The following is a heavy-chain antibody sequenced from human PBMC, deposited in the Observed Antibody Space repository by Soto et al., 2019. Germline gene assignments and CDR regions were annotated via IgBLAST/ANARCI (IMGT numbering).Heavy chain of an antibody. J-gene: IGHJ6*02. CDR3: AKIYGSTPGGYYGMDV. V-gene: IGHV3-30*18. CDR1: GFTFSSYG. D-gene: IGHD1-26*01. Sequence: PGGSLRLSCAASGFTFSSYGMHWVRQTPGKGLEWVAVISYDGSNKYYADSVRGRFTISRDNSKNTLFLQMNSLRGEDTAVYYCAKIYGSTPGGYYGMDVWGQGTTVTVSS. CDR2: ISYDGSNK.